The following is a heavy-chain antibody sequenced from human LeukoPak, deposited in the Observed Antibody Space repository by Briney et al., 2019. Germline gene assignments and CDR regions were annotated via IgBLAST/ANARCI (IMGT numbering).Heavy chain of an antibody. J-gene: IGHJ4*02. CDR3: VRTGDTERFDY. CDR1: GFTFSSYG. CDR2: IRYDGSKK. Sequence: GGSLRLSCAASGFTFSSYGMHWVRQAPGKGLEWVALIRYDGSKKDYADSVRGRFTISRDNSRNTLYLQMNSLRAEDTAMYYCVRTGDTERFDYWGQGTLVTVSS. D-gene: IGHD3/OR15-3a*01. V-gene: IGHV3-30*02.